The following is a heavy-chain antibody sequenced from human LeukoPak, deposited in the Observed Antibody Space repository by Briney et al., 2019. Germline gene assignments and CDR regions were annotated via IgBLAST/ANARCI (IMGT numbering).Heavy chain of an antibody. V-gene: IGHV4-34*01. CDR3: ARALRWFGDMDV. CDR2: INHSGST. J-gene: IGHJ6*02. CDR1: GGTFSGYY. Sequence: SETLSLTCAVYGGTFSGYYWSWIRQPPGKGLEWIGEINHSGSTNYNPSLKSRVTISVDTSKNQFSLKLSSVTAADTAVYYCARALRWFGDMDVWGQGTTVTVSS. D-gene: IGHD3-10*01.